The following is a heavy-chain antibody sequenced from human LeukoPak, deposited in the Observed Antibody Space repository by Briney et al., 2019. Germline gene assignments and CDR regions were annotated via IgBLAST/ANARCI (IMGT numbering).Heavy chain of an antibody. D-gene: IGHD3-22*01. J-gene: IGHJ4*02. CDR2: IYHSGST. CDR1: GGSISSSNW. Sequence: PSGTLSLTCAVSGGSISSSNWWSWVRQPPGKGLEWIGEIYHSGSTNYNPSLKSRVTISVDTSKNQFSLKLSSVTAADTAVYYCGALYYYDSSGYYKDDYWGQGTLVTVSS. V-gene: IGHV4-4*02. CDR3: GALYYYDSSGYYKDDY.